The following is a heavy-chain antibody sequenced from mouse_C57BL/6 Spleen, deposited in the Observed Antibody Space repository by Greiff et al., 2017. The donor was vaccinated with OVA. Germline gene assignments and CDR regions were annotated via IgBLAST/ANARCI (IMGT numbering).Heavy chain of an antibody. CDR3: ARTYLDY. CDR1: GYTFTDYY. J-gene: IGHJ2*01. Sequence: LQESGPELVKPGASVKISCKASGYTFTDYYINWVKQRPGRGLEWIGWIYTGSGNTKYNEKFKGKATVTVDTSSSTAYMQLSSLTSEDSAVYFCARTYLDYWGQGTTLTVSS. V-gene: IGHV1-84*01. CDR2: IYTGSGNT.